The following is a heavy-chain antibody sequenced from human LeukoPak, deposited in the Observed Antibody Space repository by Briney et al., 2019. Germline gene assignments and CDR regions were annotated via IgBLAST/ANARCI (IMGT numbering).Heavy chain of an antibody. V-gene: IGHV4-31*03. D-gene: IGHD3-3*01. CDR1: GGSISSGGYY. Sequence: SETLSLTCTVSGGSISSGGYYWSWIRQHPGKGLEWIGYIYYSGSTYYNPSLKSRVTISVDTSKNQFSLKLSSVTAADTAVYYCARVPPNYDFWSGYYSGEEYYGMGVWGQGTTVAVSS. J-gene: IGHJ6*02. CDR3: ARVPPNYDFWSGYYSGEEYYGMGV. CDR2: IYYSGST.